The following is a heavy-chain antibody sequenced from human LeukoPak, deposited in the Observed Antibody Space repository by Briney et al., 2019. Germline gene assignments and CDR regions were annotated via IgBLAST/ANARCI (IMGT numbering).Heavy chain of an antibody. Sequence: QPGGSLRLSCAASGFTVSNNYMSWVRQAPGKGLEWVSGISGSGGSTYYADSVKGRFTISRDNSKNTLYLQMNSLRAEDAATYYCARPYGDYARGALDIWGQGTMVAVSS. J-gene: IGHJ3*02. CDR3: ARPYGDYARGALDI. CDR2: ISGSGGST. D-gene: IGHD4-17*01. CDR1: GFTVSNNY. V-gene: IGHV3-23*01.